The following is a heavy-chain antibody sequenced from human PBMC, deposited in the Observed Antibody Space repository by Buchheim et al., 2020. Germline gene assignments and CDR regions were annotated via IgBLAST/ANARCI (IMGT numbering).Heavy chain of an antibody. CDR2: ISSSSSTI. D-gene: IGHD2-15*01. Sequence: EVQLVESGGGLVQPGGSLRLSCAASGFTFSSYSMNWVRQAPGKGLEWVSYISSSSSTIYYADSVKGRFTISRDNAKNSLYLQMNSLRDEDTAVYYCAKAGWYCSGGSCPHYGMDVWGQGTT. CDR3: AKAGWYCSGGSCPHYGMDV. V-gene: IGHV3-48*02. J-gene: IGHJ6*02. CDR1: GFTFSSYS.